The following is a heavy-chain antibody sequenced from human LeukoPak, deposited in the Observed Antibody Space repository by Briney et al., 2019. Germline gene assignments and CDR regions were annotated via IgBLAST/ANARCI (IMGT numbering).Heavy chain of an antibody. CDR3: AKGLYSGSYLGNWFDP. CDR1: GFTFSSYG. D-gene: IGHD1-26*01. V-gene: IGHV3-30*18. CDR2: ISYDGSNK. J-gene: IGHJ5*02. Sequence: GGSLRLSCAASGFTFSSYGMHWVRQAPGKGLEWVAVISYDGSNKYYADSVKGRFTISRDNSKNTLYLQMNSLRAEDTAVYYCAKGLYSGSYLGNWFDPWGQGTLVTVSS.